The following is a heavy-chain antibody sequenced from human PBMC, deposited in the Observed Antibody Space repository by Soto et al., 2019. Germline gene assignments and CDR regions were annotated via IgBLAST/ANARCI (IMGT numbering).Heavy chain of an antibody. CDR2: IYYSGST. CDR1: GGSISSYY. CDR3: ARGLEAIFGVVIANDAFDI. V-gene: IGHV4-59*08. Sequence: SETLSLTCTVSGGSISSYYWSWIRQPPGKGLEWIGYIYYSGSTNYNPSLKSRVTISVDTSKNQFSLKLSSVTAADTAVYYCARGLEAIFGVVIANDAFDIWGQGTMVTVSS. D-gene: IGHD3-3*01. J-gene: IGHJ3*02.